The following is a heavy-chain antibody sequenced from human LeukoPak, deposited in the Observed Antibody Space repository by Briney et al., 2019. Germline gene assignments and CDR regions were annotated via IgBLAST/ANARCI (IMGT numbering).Heavy chain of an antibody. CDR3: ARERWHCRVNCYSVYYYALDV. V-gene: IGHV1-3*01. Sequence: ASVKVSCKGSGYTFTNYAVHWVRQAPGQRLEWLGWINPGNGDTKYSQNFQGRVTVTRDTSAATAYVELNSLTSEDTAVYYCARERWHCRVNCYSVYYYALDVWGQGTKVTVSS. D-gene: IGHD2-15*01. CDR2: INPGNGDT. J-gene: IGHJ6*02. CDR1: GYTFTNYA.